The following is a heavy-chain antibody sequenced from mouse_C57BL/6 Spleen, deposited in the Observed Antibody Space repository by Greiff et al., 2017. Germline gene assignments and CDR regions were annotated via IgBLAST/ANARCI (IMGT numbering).Heavy chain of an antibody. CDR1: GYTFTDYN. CDR3: ARMDSSGYVDAMDY. D-gene: IGHD3-2*02. CDR2: INPNNGGT. J-gene: IGHJ4*01. V-gene: IGHV1-18*01. Sequence: EVKLQQSGPELVKPGASVKIPCKASGYTFTDYNMDWVKQSHGKSLEWIGDINPNNGGTIYNQKFKGKATLTVDKSSSTAYMELRSLTSEDTAVXYCARMDSSGYVDAMDYWGQGTSVTVSS.